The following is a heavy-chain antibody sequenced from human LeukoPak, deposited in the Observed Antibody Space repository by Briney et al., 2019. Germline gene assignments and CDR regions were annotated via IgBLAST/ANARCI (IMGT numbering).Heavy chain of an antibody. CDR2: IYYSGST. Sequence: SETLSLTCTVSGGSISSYYWSWIRQPPGKGLEWIGYIYYSGSTNYNPSLKSRVTISVDTSKNQFSLKLSSVTAADTAVYYCARGGGIVVVPAANYWFDPWGQGTLVTVSS. J-gene: IGHJ5*02. CDR3: ARGGGIVVVPAANYWFDP. CDR1: GGSISSYY. V-gene: IGHV4-59*01. D-gene: IGHD2-2*01.